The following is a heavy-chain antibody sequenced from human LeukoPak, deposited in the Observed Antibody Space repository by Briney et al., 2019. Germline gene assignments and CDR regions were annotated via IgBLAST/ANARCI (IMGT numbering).Heavy chain of an antibody. CDR2: IYYSGST. J-gene: IGHJ4*02. V-gene: IGHV4-59*03. CDR1: GGSFSSYF. Sequence: SETLSLTCTVSGGSFSSYFWSWLRQPPGKGLEWIGYIYYSGSTHYNSSLKSRVTISLDTSRNQFSLKLSSVTAADTAIYYCATYRQVLLPFESWGQGTLVTVSS. CDR3: ATYRQVLLPFES. D-gene: IGHD2-8*02.